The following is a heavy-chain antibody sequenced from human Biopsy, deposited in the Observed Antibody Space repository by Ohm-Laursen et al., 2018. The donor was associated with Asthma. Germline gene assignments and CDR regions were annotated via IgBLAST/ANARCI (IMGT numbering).Heavy chain of an antibody. CDR1: GGTFNTYV. Sequence: SSVKVSCKSLGGTFNTYVIGWARQAPGQGLEWMGGINSVFGTTTYPQKSQDRVTITADDSTSTVYMELSSLRSEDTAVYYCARKAGSCISRTCYSLDFWGQGTLVTVSS. D-gene: IGHD2-2*01. CDR2: INSVFGTT. V-gene: IGHV1-69*01. J-gene: IGHJ4*02. CDR3: ARKAGSCISRTCYSLDF.